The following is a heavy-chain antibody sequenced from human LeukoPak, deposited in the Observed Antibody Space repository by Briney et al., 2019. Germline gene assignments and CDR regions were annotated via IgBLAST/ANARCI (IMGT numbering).Heavy chain of an antibody. CDR2: ISYDGSNK. J-gene: IGHJ4*02. D-gene: IGHD3-3*01. Sequence: GRSLRLSCAASGFTFSGYGMHWVRQAPGKGLEWVAVISYDGSNKYYADSVKGRFTISRDNSKNTLYLQMNSLRAEDTAVYYCAKDITIFGVVTDYFDYWGQGTLVTVSS. CDR3: AKDITIFGVVTDYFDY. V-gene: IGHV3-30*18. CDR1: GFTFSGYG.